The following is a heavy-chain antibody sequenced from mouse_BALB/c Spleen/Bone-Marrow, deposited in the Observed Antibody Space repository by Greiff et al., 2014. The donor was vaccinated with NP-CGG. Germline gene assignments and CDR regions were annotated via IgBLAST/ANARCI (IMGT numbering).Heavy chain of an antibody. J-gene: IGHJ3*01. Sequence: VQLQQSGAELVKPGASVKLSCTASGFNIKDTYMHWVKQRPEQGLEWIGRIDPANGNTKYDPKFQGKATITADTSPNTAYLQLSSLTSEDTAVYYCATYYDGSSSFAYWGQGTLVTVSA. CDR2: IDPANGNT. D-gene: IGHD1-1*01. CDR1: GFNIKDTY. CDR3: ATYYDGSSSFAY. V-gene: IGHV14-3*02.